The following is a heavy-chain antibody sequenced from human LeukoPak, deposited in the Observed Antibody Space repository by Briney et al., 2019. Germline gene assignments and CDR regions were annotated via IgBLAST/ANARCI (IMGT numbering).Heavy chain of an antibody. CDR1: GFTFSSYA. V-gene: IGHV3-30*14. D-gene: IGHD4-17*01. Sequence: QPGRSLRLSCAASGFTFSSYAMHWVRQAPGKGLEWVAVISYDGSNKYYADSVKGRFTISRDNSKNTLYLQMNSLRAEDTAVYYCARDQYGDYFVYWGQGTLVTVSS. CDR2: ISYDGSNK. J-gene: IGHJ4*02. CDR3: ARDQYGDYFVY.